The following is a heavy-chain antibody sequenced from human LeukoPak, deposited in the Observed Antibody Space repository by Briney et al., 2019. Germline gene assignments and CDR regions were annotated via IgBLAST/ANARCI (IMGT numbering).Heavy chain of an antibody. D-gene: IGHD4-17*01. CDR1: GDSISRVGYY. J-gene: IGHJ5*02. CDR2: LYSGGSS. V-gene: IGHV4-39*01. Sequence: SETLSLTCTVSGDSISRVGYYWGWIRQTPGKGLEWIGSLYSGGSSNYNPSLKSRVTISVDTSKNQFSLKLRSVTAADTALYFCARTYGDYSYNCFDPWGQGILVTVSS. CDR3: ARTYGDYSYNCFDP.